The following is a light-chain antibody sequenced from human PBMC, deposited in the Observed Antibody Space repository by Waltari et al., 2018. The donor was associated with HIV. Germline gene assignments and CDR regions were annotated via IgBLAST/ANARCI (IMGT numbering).Light chain of an antibody. V-gene: IGLV1-47*01. CDR2: RDN. J-gene: IGLJ2*01. CDR1: SSNVGSTY. Sequence: QSVLTQPPSVSGTPGQRVTISCSGSSSNVGSTYVYWYQQPPGTAPKPPIDRDNQRPSGVPDRFSGSKSGTSASLAISGLRSEDEADYHCAAWDDSLSALVFGGGTKLAVL. CDR3: AAWDDSLSALV.